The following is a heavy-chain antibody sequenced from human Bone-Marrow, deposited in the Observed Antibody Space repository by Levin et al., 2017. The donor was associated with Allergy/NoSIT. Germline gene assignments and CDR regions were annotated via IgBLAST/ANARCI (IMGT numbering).Heavy chain of an antibody. CDR3: TKEVEGSSSWMNWFDL. Sequence: GGSLRLSCAASGFTFSTFAMCWVRQAPGKGLEWVSGISGSDDKTYYSESVEGRFTISRDNANNRVYLHMNSLRAEDTAVYFCTKEVEGSSSWMNWFDLWGQGTLVTVSS. CDR2: ISGSDDKT. J-gene: IGHJ5*02. D-gene: IGHD2-2*01. CDR1: GFTFSTFA. V-gene: IGHV3-23*01.